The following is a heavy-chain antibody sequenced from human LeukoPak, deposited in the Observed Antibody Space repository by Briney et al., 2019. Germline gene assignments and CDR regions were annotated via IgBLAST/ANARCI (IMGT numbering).Heavy chain of an antibody. CDR1: GGSISTYY. CDR2: VYYTGST. J-gene: IGHJ4*02. V-gene: IGHV4-59*01. D-gene: IGHD4-17*01. CDR3: ARMAPYGDYLFDY. Sequence: SETLSLTCTISGGSISTYYWSWIRQPPGKGLEWIGYVYYTGSTNYNPSLKSRVTISVDTSKNQFSLKLNSVTAADTAVYYCARMAPYGDYLFDYWGQGTLVTVSS.